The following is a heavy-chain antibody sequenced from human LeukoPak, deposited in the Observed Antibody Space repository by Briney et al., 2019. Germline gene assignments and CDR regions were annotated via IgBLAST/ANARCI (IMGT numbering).Heavy chain of an antibody. CDR1: GFTFDTFA. D-gene: IGHD7-27*01. CDR3: ARDGQAFNSNWDYFEY. J-gene: IGHJ4*02. V-gene: IGHV3-23*01. CDR2: IGNTET. Sequence: PGESLRLSCVASGFTFDTFAMSWVRQAPGKGLEWVSGIGNTETYYSDSVKGRFTISRDNSKSTIYLHMSNLRAEDTALYYCARDGQAFNSNWDYFEYWGQGTPATVSS.